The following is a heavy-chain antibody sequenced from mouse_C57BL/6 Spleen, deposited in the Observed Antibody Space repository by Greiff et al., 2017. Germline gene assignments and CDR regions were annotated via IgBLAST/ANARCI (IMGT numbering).Heavy chain of an antibody. D-gene: IGHD1-1*01. CDR3: ARRVITTGLDY. V-gene: IGHV1-80*01. Sequence: VQVVESGAELARPGASVKISCKASGYAFSSYWMNWVKQRPGKGLEGIGQIYPGDGDTNYNGKFKGKATLTADKSSSTAYMQLSSLTSEDAAVYFCARRVITTGLDYWGQGTTLTVSS. CDR2: IYPGDGDT. CDR1: GYAFSSYW. J-gene: IGHJ2*01.